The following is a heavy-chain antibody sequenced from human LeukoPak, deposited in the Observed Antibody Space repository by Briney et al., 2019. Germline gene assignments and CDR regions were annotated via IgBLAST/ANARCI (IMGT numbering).Heavy chain of an antibody. J-gene: IGHJ4*02. D-gene: IGHD6-19*01. CDR1: GSTFSDYY. CDR3: ARGTLFSQWLAPIDY. CDR2: ISSSGSTI. V-gene: IGHV3-11*01. Sequence: PGGSLRLSCAASGSTFSDYYMSWIRQAPGKGLEWVSYISSSGSTIYYADSAKGRFTISRDNAKNSLYLQMNSLRAEDTAVDYCARGTLFSQWLAPIDYWGQGTLVTVSS.